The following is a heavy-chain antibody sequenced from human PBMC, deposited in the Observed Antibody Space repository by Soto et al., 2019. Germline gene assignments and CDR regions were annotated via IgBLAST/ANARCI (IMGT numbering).Heavy chain of an antibody. CDR1: GFNFSSNA. J-gene: IGHJ4*02. D-gene: IGHD6-19*01. Sequence: QVQLVESGGGVVQPGGSLELSWAAPGFNFSSNAMPGVRRAQGKGRGWVAVKWMVGGKKYYADSVKGRFTSSEDNSKNTLYLQMNSLRAEDTAVYYCARDGQWLPRDGLRSSYYFDYWGQGTLVTVSS. CDR2: KWMVGGKK. CDR3: ARDGQWLPRDGLRSSYYFDY. V-gene: IGHV3-33*01.